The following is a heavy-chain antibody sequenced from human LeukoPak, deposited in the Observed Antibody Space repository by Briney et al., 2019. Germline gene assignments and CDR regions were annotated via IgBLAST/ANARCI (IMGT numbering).Heavy chain of an antibody. J-gene: IGHJ4*02. D-gene: IGHD5-24*01. V-gene: IGHV4-34*01. CDR2: IKHSGSI. CDR3: ARHRRDGSPTQD. CDR1: GGSFSGYY. Sequence: PSETLSLTCAVYGGSFSGYYWTWIRQPPGKGLGWIGEIKHSGSINYNPSLKSRVTISVDTSKNQFSLKLSSVTAADTAVYYCARHRRDGSPTQDWGQGILVTVSS.